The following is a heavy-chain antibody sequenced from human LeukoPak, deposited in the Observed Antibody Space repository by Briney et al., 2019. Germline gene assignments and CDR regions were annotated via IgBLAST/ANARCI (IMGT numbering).Heavy chain of an antibody. D-gene: IGHD6-13*01. CDR2: IWSDGNNK. J-gene: IGHJ3*02. V-gene: IGHV3-33*01. CDR3: AREKRAATGRTMATFDI. Sequence: GGSLRLSCAASGFPFSTYVMHWVRQAPGKGLEWVAVIWSDGNNKYYAESVEGRFTISRDNSKNTLSLQMDSLRAEDTAVYHCAREKRAATGRTMATFDIWGQGTLVTVSS. CDR1: GFPFSTYV.